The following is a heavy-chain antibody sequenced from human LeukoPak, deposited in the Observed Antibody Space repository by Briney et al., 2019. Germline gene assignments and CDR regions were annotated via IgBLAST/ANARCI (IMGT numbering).Heavy chain of an antibody. V-gene: IGHV4-4*07. J-gene: IGHJ5*02. CDR3: AREGLNMVRGVIPKEAWGWFDP. Sequence: SESLSLTCTVSGGSISSYYWNWIRQPAGKGLEWIGRIYSSGSTNYNPSLKSRVTISVDTSKNQFSLKLSSVTAADTAVYYCAREGLNMVRGVIPKEAWGWFDPWGQGTLVTVSS. CDR2: IYSSGST. CDR1: GGSISSYY. D-gene: IGHD3-10*01.